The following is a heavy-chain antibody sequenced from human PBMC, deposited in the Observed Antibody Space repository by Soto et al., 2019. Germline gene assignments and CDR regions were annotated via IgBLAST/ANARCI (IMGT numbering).Heavy chain of an antibody. J-gene: IGHJ4*02. CDR1: GGTFSSYT. CDR3: ARNLMDYDILTGYYMAYYSDY. V-gene: IGHV1-69*02. Sequence: GASVKVSCKASGGTFSSYTISWVRQAPGQGLEWMGRIIPILGIANYAQKFQGRVTITRDTSASTAYMELSSLRSEDTAVYYCARNLMDYDILTGYYMAYYSDYWGQGTLVTVSS. D-gene: IGHD3-9*01. CDR2: IIPILGIA.